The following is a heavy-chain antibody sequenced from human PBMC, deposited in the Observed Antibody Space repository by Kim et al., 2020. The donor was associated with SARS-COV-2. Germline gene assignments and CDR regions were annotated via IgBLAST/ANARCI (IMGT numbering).Heavy chain of an antibody. CDR2: ISAYNGNT. D-gene: IGHD6-13*01. CDR1: GYTFTSYG. CDR3: ARVTLSPLPSVAISSSWFNYYYYGMDV. V-gene: IGHV1-18*04. J-gene: IGHJ6*02. Sequence: ASVKVSCKASGYTFTSYGISWVRQAPGQGLEWMGWISAYNGNTNYAQKLQGRVTMTTDTSTSTAYMELRSLRSDDTAVYYCARVTLSPLPSVAISSSWFNYYYYGMDVWGQGTTVTVSS.